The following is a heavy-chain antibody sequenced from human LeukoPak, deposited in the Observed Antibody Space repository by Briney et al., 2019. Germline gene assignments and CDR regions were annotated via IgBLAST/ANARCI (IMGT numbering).Heavy chain of an antibody. CDR3: ARGGSYLSAFDI. D-gene: IGHD1-26*01. J-gene: IGHJ3*02. Sequence: GGSLRLSCAASGFTFSSYSMNWVRQAPGKGLEWVSSISSSSSYIYYADSVKGRFTVSRDNSKNTLYLQMNSLRAEDTAVYYCARGGSYLSAFDIWGQGTMVTVSS. CDR2: ISSSSSYI. CDR1: GFTFSSYS. V-gene: IGHV3-21*04.